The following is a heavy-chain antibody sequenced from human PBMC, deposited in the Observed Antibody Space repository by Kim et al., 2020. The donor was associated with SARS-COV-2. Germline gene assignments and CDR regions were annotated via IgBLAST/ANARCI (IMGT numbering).Heavy chain of an antibody. V-gene: IGHV3-53*01. D-gene: IGHD6-6*01. J-gene: IGHJ3*02. Sequence: GGSLRLSCAAYEINFAHNYMSWVRQAPGKGLEWVSSIYGGGYTYYADSVKGRFTISKDNSENTLFLQMNSLRAEDTALYYCATYRSFSGLDAFDIWGQGTMVTVSS. CDR3: ATYRSFSGLDAFDI. CDR2: IYGGGYT. CDR1: EINFAHNY.